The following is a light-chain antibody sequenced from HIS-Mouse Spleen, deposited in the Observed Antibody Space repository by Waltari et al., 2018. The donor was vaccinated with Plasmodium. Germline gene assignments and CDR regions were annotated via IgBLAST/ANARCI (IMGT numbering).Light chain of an antibody. CDR1: QDISNY. CDR2: DAS. J-gene: IGKJ3*01. CDR3: QQYDNLPPLFT. Sequence: DIQMTQSPSSLSASVGDRVTIPCQASQDISNYLNWYQQKPGKAPKLLIYDASSLETGVPSRFSGSGSGTDFTFTISSLQPEDIATYYCQQYDNLPPLFTFGPGTKVDIK. V-gene: IGKV1-33*01.